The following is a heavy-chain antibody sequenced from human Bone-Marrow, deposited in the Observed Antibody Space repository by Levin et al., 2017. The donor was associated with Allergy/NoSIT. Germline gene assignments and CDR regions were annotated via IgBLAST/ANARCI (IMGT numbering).Heavy chain of an antibody. Sequence: AASVKVSCKASGYTFTTYGITWVRQAPGQGLDWMGWISAYNGNSNYTQKLQGRVTLTTDTSTSTAFMELRSLTSDDTAVYYCARDGRFGITFGGVKRGDQWGQGTLVTVSS. CDR2: ISAYNGNS. CDR1: GYTFTTYG. J-gene: IGHJ4*02. V-gene: IGHV1-18*01. D-gene: IGHD3-16*01. CDR3: ARDGRFGITFGGVKRGDQ.